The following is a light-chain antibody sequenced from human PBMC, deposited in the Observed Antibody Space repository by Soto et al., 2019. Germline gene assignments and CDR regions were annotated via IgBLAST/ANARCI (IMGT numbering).Light chain of an antibody. Sequence: EVVMTQSPATLSVSPGERVTLSCRASQSVRSNLAWYQQKPGQSPRLLIYDASNRATGIPARFSGSGSGTDFTLTISSLEPEDFAVYYCQQYGGSPITFGQGTRLEIK. CDR2: DAS. J-gene: IGKJ5*01. CDR3: QQYGGSPIT. V-gene: IGKV3D-15*01. CDR1: QSVRSN.